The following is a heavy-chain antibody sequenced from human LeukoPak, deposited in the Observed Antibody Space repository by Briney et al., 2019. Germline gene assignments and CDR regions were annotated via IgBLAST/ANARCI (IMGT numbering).Heavy chain of an antibody. CDR1: GYTFTGYY. Sequence: ASVKVSCKASGYTFTGYYMHWVRQAPGQGLEWMGWINPNSGGTNFAQKFQGRVTMTWDTSISTAYMELSRLRSDDTAVYYCARELAAAGSEGDYWGQGTLVTVSS. CDR2: INPNSGGT. J-gene: IGHJ4*02. D-gene: IGHD6-13*01. CDR3: ARELAAAGSEGDY. V-gene: IGHV1-2*02.